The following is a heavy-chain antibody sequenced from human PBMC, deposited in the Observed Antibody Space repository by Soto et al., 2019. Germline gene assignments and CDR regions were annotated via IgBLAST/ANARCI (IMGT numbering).Heavy chain of an antibody. CDR1: GQSFSGHS. CDR3: ARGSGIVALPGELEDVNYDF. D-gene: IGHD1-1*01. CDR2: ISESGST. Sequence: QVQLQQWGAGLVKPSETLSLSCAVYGQSFSGHSWAWIRQPPGKGLEWIGEISESGSTYYNPSLKSRVTISADTSMNQFSLKLGSVTAADTAAYFCARGSGIVALPGELEDVNYDFLGQGTLVNVSS. V-gene: IGHV4-34*01. J-gene: IGHJ4*02.